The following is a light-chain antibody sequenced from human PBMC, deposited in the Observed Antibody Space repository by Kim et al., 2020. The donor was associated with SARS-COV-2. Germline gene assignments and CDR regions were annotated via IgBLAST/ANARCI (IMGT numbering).Light chain of an antibody. CDR1: KLGDKY. CDR3: QAWDSSTDYV. CDR2: QDS. J-gene: IGLJ1*01. V-gene: IGLV3-1*01. Sequence: VSPGQTASITCSGDKLGDKYACWYQQKPGQSPVLVIYQDSKRPSGIPERFSGSNSGNTATLTISGTQTMDEADYYCQAWDSSTDYVFGTGTKVTVL.